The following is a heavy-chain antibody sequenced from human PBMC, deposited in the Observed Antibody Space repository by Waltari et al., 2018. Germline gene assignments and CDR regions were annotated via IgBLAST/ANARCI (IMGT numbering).Heavy chain of an antibody. J-gene: IGHJ3*02. D-gene: IGHD1-1*01. CDR1: GYTFTDYY. CDR2: VDPEEAET. CDR3: ATEGPYRDWKGLDAFDI. V-gene: IGHV1-69-2*01. Sequence: EVQLVQSGAEVKKPGATVKISCKASGYTFTDYYMHWVQQAPGNGLEWMGRVDPEEAETIYAEKCQGRVTITADTSTDTAYMELSSLRSEDTAVYYCATEGPYRDWKGLDAFDIWGQGTMVTVSS.